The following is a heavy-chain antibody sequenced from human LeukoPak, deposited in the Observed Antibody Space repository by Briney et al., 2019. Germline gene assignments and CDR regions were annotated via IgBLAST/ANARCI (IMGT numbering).Heavy chain of an antibody. J-gene: IGHJ3*02. D-gene: IGHD3-10*01. Sequence: GGSLRLSCEGSGLTFSSYAMSWVRQAPGKGPEWVSTITGSGTSTYHADSVKGRFTTSRDISQTTLFLQMNSLRAEDTARYYCAKARLGSGTYSAFDIWGQGTMVTVSS. CDR3: AKARLGSGTYSAFDI. V-gene: IGHV3-23*01. CDR2: ITGSGTST. CDR1: GLTFSSYA.